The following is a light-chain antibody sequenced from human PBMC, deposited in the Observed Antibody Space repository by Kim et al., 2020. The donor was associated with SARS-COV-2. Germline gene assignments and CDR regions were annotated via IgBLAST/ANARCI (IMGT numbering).Light chain of an antibody. V-gene: IGLV6-57*01. CDR2: EDN. CDR1: SGSIVSNY. J-gene: IGLJ2*01. CDR3: QSYDTTTVV. Sequence: GKTVTISCTRSSGSIVSNYVQWYQQRPGSSPTTLIYEDNLRPSGVPDRFSGSIDSSSNTATLTISGLKTEDEADYYCQSYDTTTVVFGGGTKLTVL.